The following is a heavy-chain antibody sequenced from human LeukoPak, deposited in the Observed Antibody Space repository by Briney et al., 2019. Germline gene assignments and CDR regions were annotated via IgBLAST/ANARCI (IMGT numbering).Heavy chain of an antibody. V-gene: IGHV3-23*01. Sequence: GGSLRLSCAASGFTFSSYAMSWVRQAPGKGLEWVSAISGSGGSTYYADSVKGRFTISRDNSKNTLYLQMNSLRAEDTAVYYCAKRPNRGYCSSTSCYNWFDPWGQGTLVTVSS. CDR2: ISGSGGST. J-gene: IGHJ5*02. CDR3: AKRPNRGYCSSTSCYNWFDP. D-gene: IGHD2-2*01. CDR1: GFTFSSYA.